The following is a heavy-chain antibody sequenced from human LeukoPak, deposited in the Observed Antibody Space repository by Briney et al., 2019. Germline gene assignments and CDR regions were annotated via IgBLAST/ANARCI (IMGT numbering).Heavy chain of an antibody. D-gene: IGHD5-24*01. CDR1: GFTFSSYG. J-gene: IGHJ6*02. CDR2: ISYDGSNK. V-gene: IGHV3-30*03. CDR3: ARDVDGYNDQGPHYYYGMDV. Sequence: QPGRSLRLSCAASGFTFSSYGMHWVRQAPGKGLEWVAVISYDGSNKYYADSVKGRFTISRDNSKNTLYLQMNSLRAEDTAVYYCARDVDGYNDQGPHYYYGMDVWGQGTTVTVSS.